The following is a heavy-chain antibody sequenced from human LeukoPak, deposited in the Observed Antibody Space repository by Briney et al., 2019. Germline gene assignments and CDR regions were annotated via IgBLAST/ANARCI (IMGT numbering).Heavy chain of an antibody. CDR3: VKDLRGNYTFDY. V-gene: IGHV3-64D*09. CDR2: INDNGGTT. D-gene: IGHD5-24*01. Sequence: GSLRLSCSASGLTFSHYAMHWVRQAPGKGLEYVSGINDNGGTTHYGDSVKGRFTISRDDSKNTVYLQMSSLRGEDTALYYCVKDLRGNYTFDYWGQGTLVTVSS. CDR1: GLTFSHYA. J-gene: IGHJ4*02.